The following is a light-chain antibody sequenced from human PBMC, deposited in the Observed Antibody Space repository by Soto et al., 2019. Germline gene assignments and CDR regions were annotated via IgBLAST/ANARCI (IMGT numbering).Light chain of an antibody. CDR2: GDN. CDR3: QSYDSRLSSYV. Sequence: QSVLTQPPSVSGAPGQRVTISCTGSSSNIGAGYDVHWYQQLPGTAPKLLIYGDNNRPSGVPDRFSGSKSGTSASLAITGLQAEDEADYYCQSYDSRLSSYVFGTGTKLTVL. V-gene: IGLV1-40*01. J-gene: IGLJ1*01. CDR1: SSNIGAGYD.